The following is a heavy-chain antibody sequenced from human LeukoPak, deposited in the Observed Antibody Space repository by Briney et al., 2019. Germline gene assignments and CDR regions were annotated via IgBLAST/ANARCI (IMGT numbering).Heavy chain of an antibody. CDR2: ISWNSGAI. Sequence: GRSLRLSCAAPGLTFDDYAMHWVRQAPGKGLEWVSGISWNSGAIGYADSVKGRFTISRDNAKNSLYLQMNSLRGEDMALYYCDRGDQHLYPYMDVWGKGTTVTVSS. V-gene: IGHV3-9*03. CDR1: GLTFDDYA. J-gene: IGHJ6*03. D-gene: IGHD3-16*01. CDR3: DRGDQHLYPYMDV.